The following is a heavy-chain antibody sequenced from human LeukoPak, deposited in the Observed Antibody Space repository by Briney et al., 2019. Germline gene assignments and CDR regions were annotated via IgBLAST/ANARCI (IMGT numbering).Heavy chain of an antibody. V-gene: IGHV3-30*18. D-gene: IGHD6-13*01. CDR3: AKDGTSSWFGEAT. Sequence: GGSLRLSCAASGFTFSDYGMQWVRQAPGKGLEWLALISTDGSDKDYADSVKGRFTLSRDNSKNTLYLQMNSLRVEDTAVYYCAKDGTSSWFGEATWGQGTLVTVSS. CDR1: GFTFSDYG. J-gene: IGHJ5*02. CDR2: ISTDGSDK.